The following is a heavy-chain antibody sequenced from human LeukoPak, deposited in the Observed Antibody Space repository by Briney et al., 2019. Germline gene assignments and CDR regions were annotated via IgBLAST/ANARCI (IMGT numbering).Heavy chain of an antibody. Sequence: GGSLRLSCAASGLTFSTYWMHWVRQAPGRGLVWVSSINSDGSSTSYADSVKGRFTISRDNAKNTLYLQMNSLRAEDTAVYYCARGPLTTSGMSLGYWGQGTLVTVSS. V-gene: IGHV3-74*01. CDR2: INSDGSST. CDR1: GLTFSTYW. CDR3: ARGPLTTSGMSLGY. J-gene: IGHJ4*02. D-gene: IGHD4-17*01.